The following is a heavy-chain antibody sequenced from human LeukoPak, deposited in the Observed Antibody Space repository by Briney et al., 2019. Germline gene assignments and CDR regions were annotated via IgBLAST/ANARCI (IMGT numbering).Heavy chain of an antibody. CDR1: GFTFDDYA. V-gene: IGHV3-9*01. J-gene: IGHJ4*02. CDR3: AKDIYRGVAAPNFDY. CDR2: ISWNSGSI. Sequence: PGGSLRLSCAASGFTFDDYAMHWVRQAPGKGLEWVSGISWNSGSIGYADSVKGRFTISRDNAKNSLYLQMNSLRAEDTALYYCAKDIYRGVAAPNFDYWGQGTLVTVSS. D-gene: IGHD6-13*01.